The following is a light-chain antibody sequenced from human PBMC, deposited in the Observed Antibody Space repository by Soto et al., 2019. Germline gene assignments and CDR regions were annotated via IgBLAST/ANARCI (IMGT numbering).Light chain of an antibody. V-gene: IGKV1-39*01. CDR1: QSLSSY. CDR3: QQSYSTPRT. J-gene: IGKJ4*01. CDR2: AAS. Sequence: DIQMPQSPSSLSASVGDRVTINCRASQSLSSYLNWYQQKPGKAPKLLIYAASSLQSGVPSRFSDSGSGTDFTLTISSLQPEDFATYYCQQSYSTPRTVGGGTKVESK.